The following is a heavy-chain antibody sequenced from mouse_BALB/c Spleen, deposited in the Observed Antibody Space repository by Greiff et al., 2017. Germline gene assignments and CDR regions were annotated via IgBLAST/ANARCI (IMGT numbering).Heavy chain of an antibody. CDR3: ARHGRYDGNYFDY. D-gene: IGHD2-14*01. Sequence: EVQLVESGGGLVKLGGSLKLSCAASGFTFSSYYMSWVRQTPEKRLELVAAINSNGGSTYYPDTVKGRFTISRDNAKNTLYLQMSSLKSEDTALYYCARHGRYDGNYFDYWGQGTTLTVSS. V-gene: IGHV5-6-2*01. CDR2: INSNGGST. J-gene: IGHJ2*01. CDR1: GFTFSSYY.